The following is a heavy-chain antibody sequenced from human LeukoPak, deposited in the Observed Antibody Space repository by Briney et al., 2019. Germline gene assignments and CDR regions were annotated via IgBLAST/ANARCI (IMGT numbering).Heavy chain of an antibody. V-gene: IGHV3-30*04. J-gene: IGHJ4*02. CDR3: AKDLRPGITGTYDH. CDR2: ISYDGSNK. Sequence: GGSLRLSCAASGFTFSSYAMHWVRQAPGKGLEWVAVISYDGSNKYYADSVKGRFTISRDNSKNTLYLQMNSLRAEDTAVYYCAKDLRPGITGTYDHWGQGTLVTVSS. D-gene: IGHD1-20*01. CDR1: GFTFSSYA.